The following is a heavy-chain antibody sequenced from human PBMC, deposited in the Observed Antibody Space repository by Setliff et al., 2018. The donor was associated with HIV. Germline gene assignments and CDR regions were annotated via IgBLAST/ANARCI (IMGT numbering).Heavy chain of an antibody. Sequence: PGGSLRLSCAASGFTFSSAWMGWVRQAPAKGLEWVANISPDGSATYYVDSVKGRFTISRDNAKNSLYLQMNSLRAEDTAMYYCARDWRHGYDLNFDYWGQGTLVTVSS. J-gene: IGHJ4*02. CDR3: ARDWRHGYDLNFDY. V-gene: IGHV3-7*01. CDR2: ISPDGSAT. CDR1: GFTFSSAW. D-gene: IGHD5-12*01.